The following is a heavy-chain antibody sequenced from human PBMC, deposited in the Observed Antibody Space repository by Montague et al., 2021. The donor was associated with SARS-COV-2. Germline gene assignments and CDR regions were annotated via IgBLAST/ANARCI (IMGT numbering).Heavy chain of an antibody. J-gene: IGHJ6*02. CDR2: IYYTRST. D-gene: IGHD3-22*01. Sequence: SETLSLTCTISGGSIRRYYWNWIRQYPGKGLEWNGDIYYTRSTSYNPSLNSRVSISVDTSNNQFSLRLSSVTAADTAVYYCARMIVQHAGMDVWGQGTTVTVSS. CDR3: ARMIVQHAGMDV. CDR1: GGSIRRYY. V-gene: IGHV4-59*01.